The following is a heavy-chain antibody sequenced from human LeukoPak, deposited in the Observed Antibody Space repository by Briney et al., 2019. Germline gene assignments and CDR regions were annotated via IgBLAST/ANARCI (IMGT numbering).Heavy chain of an antibody. CDR1: GGSFSGYF. D-gene: IGHD1-26*01. J-gene: IGHJ6*03. Sequence: TSETLSLTCAVYGGSFSGYFWSWIRQPPGKGLEWIGEINHSGSTNYNPSLKSRVTISVDTSKNQFSLNLSSVTAADTAVYYCARALKGLRRRIGGTTTFEYYYYMDVWGKGTTVTISS. V-gene: IGHV4-34*01. CDR3: ARALKGLRRRIGGTTTFEYYYYMDV. CDR2: INHSGST.